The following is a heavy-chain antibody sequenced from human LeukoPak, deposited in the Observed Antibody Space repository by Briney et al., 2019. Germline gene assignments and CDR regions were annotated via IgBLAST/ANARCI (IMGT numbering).Heavy chain of an antibody. V-gene: IGHV3-15*01. J-gene: IGHJ6*03. D-gene: IGHD5-12*01. CDR2: IKSKTDGGTT. CDR3: SHGRSGYDSYYYYYYMEV. Sequence: PGGSLRLSCAASGFTFRNAWMSRVRQAPGKGLEWVGHIKSKTDGGTTDYAAPVKGRFTISRDDSKNTLYLQMNSLKTEDTAVYYCSHGRSGYDSYYYYYYMEVWGKGTTVTVSS. CDR1: GFTFRNAW.